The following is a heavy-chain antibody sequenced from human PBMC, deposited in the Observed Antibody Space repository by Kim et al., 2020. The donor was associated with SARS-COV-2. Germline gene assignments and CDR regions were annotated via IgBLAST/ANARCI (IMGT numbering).Heavy chain of an antibody. Sequence: SETLSLTCTVSGDSISNTNYCWAWDRQPPGQGLEWISCIYYTANYFYTLSLKSRVTVSIATSQNSLTLKAVMVTAAAAADYYCQGETGGSWVVSWAQGT. V-gene: IGHV4-39*02. CDR3: QGETGGSWVVS. J-gene: IGHJ4*02. D-gene: IGHD2-15*01. CDR1: GDSISNTNYC. CDR2: IYYTANY.